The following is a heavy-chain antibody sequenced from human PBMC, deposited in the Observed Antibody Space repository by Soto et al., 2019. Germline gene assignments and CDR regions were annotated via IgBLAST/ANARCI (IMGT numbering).Heavy chain of an antibody. J-gene: IGHJ4*02. CDR1: GFTFSDYY. CDR3: ARAPRAYSSSWYFDY. CDR2: ISSSGSTI. V-gene: IGHV3-11*01. D-gene: IGHD6-13*01. Sequence: GGSLRLSCAASGFTFSDYYMSWIRQAPGKGLEWVSYISSSGSTIYYVDSVKGRFTISRDNAKNSLYLQMNSLRAEDTAVYYCARAPRAYSSSWYFDYWGQGTLVTVSS.